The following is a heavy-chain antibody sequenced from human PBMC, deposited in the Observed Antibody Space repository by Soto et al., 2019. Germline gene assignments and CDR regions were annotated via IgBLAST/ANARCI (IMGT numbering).Heavy chain of an antibody. V-gene: IGHV2-5*02. CDR2: IYWDDDK. CDR3: DYLPCSGGSCYWFAFSGMDV. J-gene: IGHJ6*02. D-gene: IGHD2-15*01. Sequence: QITLKESGPTLVKPTQTLTLTCTVSGFSLSTSGVGVAWIRQPPAKALEWLALIYWDDDKRYRPSLESRLTIVKDTSNNQVVITMTTMDSVDTAIYYYDYLPCSGGSCYWFAFSGMDVWGQGTTVTVSS. CDR1: GFSLSTSGVG.